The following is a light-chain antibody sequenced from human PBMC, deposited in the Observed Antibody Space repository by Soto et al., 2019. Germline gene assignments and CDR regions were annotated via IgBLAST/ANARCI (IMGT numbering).Light chain of an antibody. J-gene: IGKJ1*01. CDR3: QHYNSYSEA. CDR2: KAS. V-gene: IGKV1-5*03. Sequence: DIQMTQSPSTLSASIGDRVTITCRASESVKSWLAWYQQKPGKAPKLLIYKASTLKSGVPSRFSGSGSGTEFTLTISSLQPDDFATYYCQHYNSYSEAFGQGAKADIK. CDR1: ESVKSW.